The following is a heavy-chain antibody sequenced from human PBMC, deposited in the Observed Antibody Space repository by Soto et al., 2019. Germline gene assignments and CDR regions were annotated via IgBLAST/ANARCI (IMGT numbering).Heavy chain of an antibody. CDR3: ARGQVVAAQH. J-gene: IGHJ4*02. CDR1: GGSISSGGYS. CDR2: IYHSEST. D-gene: IGHD2-15*01. Sequence: QLQLQESGSGLVKPSQTLSLTCADSGGSISSGGYSWSWIRQLPGKGLEWIGYIYHSESTYYNPSLLSRVTISVDRSKNQFSLKLSSVTAADTAVYYCARGQVVAAQHWGQGTLVTVSS. V-gene: IGHV4-30-2*01.